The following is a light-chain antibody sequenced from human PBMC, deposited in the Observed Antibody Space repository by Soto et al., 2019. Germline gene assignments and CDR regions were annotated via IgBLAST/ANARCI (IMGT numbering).Light chain of an antibody. Sequence: EIVMTQSPATLSVSPGERATLSCRASQNINNNLAWYQQKPGQVPRLLIYHASTGANGIPARFSGSGSGTELTLTISSVQSEDFAVYYCQQYNDWPLTFGGGTKVEIK. CDR1: QNINNN. V-gene: IGKV3-15*01. CDR2: HAS. J-gene: IGKJ4*01. CDR3: QQYNDWPLT.